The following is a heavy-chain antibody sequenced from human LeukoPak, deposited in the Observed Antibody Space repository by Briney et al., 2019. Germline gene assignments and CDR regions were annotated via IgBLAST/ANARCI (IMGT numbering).Heavy chain of an antibody. D-gene: IGHD6-13*01. Sequence: SQTLSLTCAISGDSVSSNSAAWTWIRQSPSRGLEWLGRTYYRSKWYNDYAVSVKSRITINPDTSKNQLSLQLNSVTPEDTAVYYCARDPIAAAGLRFRGAFDIWGQGTMVTVSS. CDR2: TYYRSKWYN. J-gene: IGHJ3*02. CDR3: ARDPIAAAGLRFRGAFDI. CDR1: GDSVSSNSAA. V-gene: IGHV6-1*01.